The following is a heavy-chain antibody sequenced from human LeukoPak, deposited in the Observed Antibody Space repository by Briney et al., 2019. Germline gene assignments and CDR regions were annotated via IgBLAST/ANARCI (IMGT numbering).Heavy chain of an antibody. CDR2: ISGSGGST. CDR1: GFTFSSYA. D-gene: IGHD2-2*02. CDR3: ARYQLLYNDAFDI. J-gene: IGHJ3*02. V-gene: IGHV3-23*01. Sequence: GRSLRLSCAASGFTFSSYAMHWVRQAPGKGLEWVSGISGSGGSTYYADSGKGRFTISRDNSKNMLYLQMNSLRAEDTAVYYCARYQLLYNDAFDIWGQGTMVTVSS.